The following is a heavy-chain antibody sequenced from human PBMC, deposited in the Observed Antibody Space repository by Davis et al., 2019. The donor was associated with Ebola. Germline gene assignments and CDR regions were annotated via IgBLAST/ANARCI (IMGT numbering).Heavy chain of an antibody. Sequence: SETLSLTCTVSGGSISSYYWSWIRQPPGKGLEWIGSIYYSGSTYYNPSLKSRVTISVDTSKNQFSLKLRSVTAADTAVYYCARGKTYSVYWGQGTLVTVSS. CDR3: ARGKTYSVY. CDR1: GGSISSYY. CDR2: IYYSGST. J-gene: IGHJ4*02. V-gene: IGHV4-59*01.